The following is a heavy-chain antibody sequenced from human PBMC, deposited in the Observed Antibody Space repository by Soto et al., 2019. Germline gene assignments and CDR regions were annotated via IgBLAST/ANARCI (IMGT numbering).Heavy chain of an antibody. D-gene: IGHD6-19*01. Sequence: SETLSLTCTVSGGSISSYYWSWIRQPPEKGLEWIGYFSDSGSTNYNPPLKSRVTISVDTSKNQFSLKLSSVTAADTAMYYCAKYDFLAGTHDAFDIWGQGTMVTVSS. CDR1: GGSISSYY. V-gene: IGHV4-59*08. J-gene: IGHJ3*02. CDR3: AKYDFLAGTHDAFDI. CDR2: FSDSGST.